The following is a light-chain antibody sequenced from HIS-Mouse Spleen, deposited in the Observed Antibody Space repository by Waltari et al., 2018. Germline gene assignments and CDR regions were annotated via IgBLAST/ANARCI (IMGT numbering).Light chain of an antibody. Sequence: QSALTQPRSVSGSPGQSVIISCTGTSSDVGGYYYFSWYQQHPGKAPKLMIYDVIKRPSGVPDRFSGSKSGNTASLTISGLQAEDEADYYCCSYAGSYTYVFGTGTKVTVL. CDR1: SSDVGGYYY. V-gene: IGLV2-11*01. CDR3: CSYAGSYTYV. CDR2: DVI. J-gene: IGLJ1*01.